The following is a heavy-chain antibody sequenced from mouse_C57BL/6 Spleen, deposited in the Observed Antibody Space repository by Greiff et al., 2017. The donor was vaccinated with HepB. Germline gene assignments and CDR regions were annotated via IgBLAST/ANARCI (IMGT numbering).Heavy chain of an antibody. CDR3: ASQLRLRGDAMDY. V-gene: IGHV1-82*01. J-gene: IGHJ4*01. Sequence: VQLVESGPELVKPGASVKISCKASGYAFSSSWMNWVKQRPGKGLEWIGRIYPGDGDTNYNGKFKGKATLTADKSSSTAYMQLSSLTSEDSAVYFCASQLRLRGDAMDYWGQGTSVTVSS. D-gene: IGHD3-2*02. CDR1: GYAFSSSW. CDR2: IYPGDGDT.